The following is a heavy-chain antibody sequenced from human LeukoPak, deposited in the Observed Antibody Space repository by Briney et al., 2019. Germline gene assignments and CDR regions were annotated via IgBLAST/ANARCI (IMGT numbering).Heavy chain of an antibody. J-gene: IGHJ4*02. V-gene: IGHV1-2*02. CDR2: INPNSGGT. CDR3: ARDRSFGVVTLAYY. D-gene: IGHD3-3*01. CDR1: GYTFTGYY. Sequence: ASVKVSCKASGYTFTGYYMHWVRQAPGQGLEWMGWINPNSGGTNYAQKFQGRVTMTRDTSISTAYMELSGLRSDDTAVYYCARDRSFGVVTLAYYWGQGTLVTVSS.